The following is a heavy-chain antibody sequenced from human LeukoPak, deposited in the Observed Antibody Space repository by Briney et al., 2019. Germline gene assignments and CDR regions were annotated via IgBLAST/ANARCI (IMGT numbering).Heavy chain of an antibody. D-gene: IGHD6-19*01. V-gene: IGHV1-8*01. CDR2: MNPNSGNT. CDR1: GDTSSSYD. CDR3: ARCGSGWSLSYYYYYSMDV. Sequence: GESLMISCYASGDTSSSYDIKCLRQATGQGREWMGWMNPNSGNTGYAQKFEGRVIMTRNTSISTAYMELSSLRSEDTGVYYCARCGSGWSLSYYYYYSMDVWGKGTTVTVSS. J-gene: IGHJ6*03.